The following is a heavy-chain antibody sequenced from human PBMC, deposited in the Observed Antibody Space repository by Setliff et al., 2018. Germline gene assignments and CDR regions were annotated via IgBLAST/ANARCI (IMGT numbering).Heavy chain of an antibody. Sequence: KPSETLSLTCTVSGGSISSDSDYWSWIRQSAGKGLEWIGRIYASGSTEYNPSLGSRVTISVDTSKNQFSLKLSSVTAADTAVYYCARTNYYDSSTYFNWFDPWGQGTLVTVSS. V-gene: IGHV4-61*02. CDR3: ARTNYYDSSTYFNWFDP. CDR2: IYASGST. J-gene: IGHJ5*02. CDR1: GGSISSDSDY. D-gene: IGHD3-22*01.